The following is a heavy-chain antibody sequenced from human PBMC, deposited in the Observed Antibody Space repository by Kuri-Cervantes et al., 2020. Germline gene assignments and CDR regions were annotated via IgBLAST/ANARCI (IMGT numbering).Heavy chain of an antibody. CDR1: GFSFGSYG. V-gene: IGHV3-30*12. CDR2: ISYDGSNK. Sequence: GGSLRLSCAASGFSFGSYGMHWVRQAPGKGLEWVAVISYDGSNKYYADSVKGRFTISRDNAKNSLYLQMNSLRDEDTAVYYCARSTPLGGIAAAGAMDYWGQGTLVTVSS. CDR3: ARSTPLGGIAAAGAMDY. D-gene: IGHD6-13*01. J-gene: IGHJ4*02.